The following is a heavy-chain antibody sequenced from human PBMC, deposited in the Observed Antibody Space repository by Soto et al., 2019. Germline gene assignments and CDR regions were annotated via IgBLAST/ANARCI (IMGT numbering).Heavy chain of an antibody. CDR1: GYTFIGYY. D-gene: IGHD5-12*01. Sequence: ASVKVSCKASGYTFIGYYIHWVRQAPGQGLEWMGWINPNSGATNYAQKFQGRVTMTRDTSITTTYMELSRLRSDDTAVYYCARDVVSTIGDFDPWGQGTLVTVSS. CDR3: ARDVVSTIGDFDP. J-gene: IGHJ5*02. CDR2: INPNSGAT. V-gene: IGHV1-2*02.